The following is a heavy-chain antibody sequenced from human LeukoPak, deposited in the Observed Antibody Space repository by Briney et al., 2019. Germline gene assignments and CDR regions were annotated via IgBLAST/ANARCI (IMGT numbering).Heavy chain of an antibody. J-gene: IGHJ4*02. CDR3: AYLGLSSDWNDVPGPQIDY. CDR1: RLTVSTHY. D-gene: IGHD1-1*01. CDR2: SGSGTIT. Sequence: GGSLRLSCAASRLTVSTHYMSWVRPAPGKGLEWVSTNSGSGTITYYADSVRGRFTISRDYSTNTLYLQMSSLRAEDTAIYYCAYLGLSSDWNDVPGPQIDYWGQGTPVTVSS. V-gene: IGHV3-53*01.